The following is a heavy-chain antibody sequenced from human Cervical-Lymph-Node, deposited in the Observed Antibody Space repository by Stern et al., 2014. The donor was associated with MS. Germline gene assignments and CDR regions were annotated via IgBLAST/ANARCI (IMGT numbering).Heavy chain of an antibody. D-gene: IGHD6-13*01. CDR2: IYHAGHT. Sequence: QVQLVESGPGLVKPSGTLSLTCAVSGDSISSSNWWRWVRQSPGKGLERVGDIYHAGHTHYISTLRIGLTLSADNTKTNFSLKLQFETAADTAVYYCVRALGSSSFRYWFDPWGQGTLVIVSS. CDR1: GDSISSSNW. CDR3: VRALGSSSFRYWFDP. J-gene: IGHJ5*02. V-gene: IGHV4-4*02.